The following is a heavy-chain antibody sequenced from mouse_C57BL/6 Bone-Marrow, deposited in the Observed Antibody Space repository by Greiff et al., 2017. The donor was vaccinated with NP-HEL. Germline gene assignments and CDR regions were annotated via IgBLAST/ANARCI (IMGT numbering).Heavy chain of an antibody. D-gene: IGHD2-2*01. V-gene: IGHV1-64*01. Sequence: VKLQQPGAELVKPGASVKLSCKASGYTFTSYWMHWVKQRPGQGLEWIGMIHPNSGSTNYNEKFKSKATLTVDKSSSTAYMQLSSLTSEDYAVYYCARGLLWLRRRDYYAMDYWGQGTSVTVSS. CDR2: IHPNSGST. J-gene: IGHJ4*01. CDR3: ARGLLWLRRRDYYAMDY. CDR1: GYTFTSYW.